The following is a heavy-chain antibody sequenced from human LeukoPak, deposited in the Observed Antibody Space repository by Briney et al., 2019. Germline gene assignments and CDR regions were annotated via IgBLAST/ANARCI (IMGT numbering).Heavy chain of an antibody. CDR3: AKRAIIDYGRHFDY. CDR2: ISGSGYNT. D-gene: IGHD4-17*01. J-gene: IGHJ4*02. Sequence: GGSLRLSCAASGFTFSSYGMTWVRQAPGKGLEWVSEISGSGYNTYYADSVKGRFTTSRDNSKNTLYLQMNSLSAEDTAVYLCAKRAIIDYGRHFDYWGQGTLVSVSS. CDR1: GFTFSSYG. V-gene: IGHV3-23*01.